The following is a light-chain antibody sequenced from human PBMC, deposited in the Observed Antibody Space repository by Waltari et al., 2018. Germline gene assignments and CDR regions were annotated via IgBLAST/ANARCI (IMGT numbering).Light chain of an antibody. CDR3: AAWDDGLSGRSWV. CDR1: SSNLGSHT. J-gene: IGLJ3*02. Sequence: QSVLTQPPSASGTPGQRVTISCSGSSSNLGSHTVTWSQQLPGTAPKLLIYSNYQRPSGVPDRFSGSRSGTSASLAISGLQSEDEADYYCAAWDDGLSGRSWVFGGGTKLTVL. V-gene: IGLV1-44*01. CDR2: SNY.